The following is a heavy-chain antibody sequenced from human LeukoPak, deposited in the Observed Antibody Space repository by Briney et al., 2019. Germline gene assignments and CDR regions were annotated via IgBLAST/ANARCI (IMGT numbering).Heavy chain of an antibody. J-gene: IGHJ4*02. Sequence: PGGSLRLSWAASGFTPSSYSMNWVRQAPGKGLEWVSSISSSSSYIYYADSVKGRFTISRDNSKNTLYLQMNSLRAEDTAVYYCARDPPGRGYYFDYWGQGTLVTVSS. CDR2: ISSSSSYI. CDR1: GFTPSSYS. CDR3: ARDPPGRGYYFDY. V-gene: IGHV3-21*01.